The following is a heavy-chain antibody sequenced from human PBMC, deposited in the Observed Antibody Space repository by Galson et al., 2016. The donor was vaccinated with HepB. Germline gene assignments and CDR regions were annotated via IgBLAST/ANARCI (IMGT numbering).Heavy chain of an antibody. D-gene: IGHD2-8*01. J-gene: IGHJ4*01. Sequence: SLRLSCAASGFVFSNFGLSWVRQAPGKGLEWVASISTRRNAYYSDSVQGRFTISRDNSNNTMYIQMNGLIAEDTSVYYCAKERLVRRIFDHWGHGTLLTVSS. CDR3: AKERLVRRIFDH. V-gene: IGHV3-23*01. CDR2: ISTRRNA. CDR1: GFVFSNFG.